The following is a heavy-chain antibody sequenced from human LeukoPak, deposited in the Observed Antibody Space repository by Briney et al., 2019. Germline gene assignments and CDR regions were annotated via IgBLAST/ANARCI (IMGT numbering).Heavy chain of an antibody. J-gene: IGHJ4*02. D-gene: IGHD1-26*01. CDR3: AKVSSGSTYYFDY. CDR2: ISRNSGSI. V-gene: IGHV3-9*01. Sequence: GGSLRLSCAASGFTFDDYAMHWVRQAPGKGLEWVSGISRNSGSIGYADSVKGRFTISRDNAKNSLYLQMNSLRAEDTALYYCAKVSSGSTYYFDYWGQGTLVTVSS. CDR1: GFTFDDYA.